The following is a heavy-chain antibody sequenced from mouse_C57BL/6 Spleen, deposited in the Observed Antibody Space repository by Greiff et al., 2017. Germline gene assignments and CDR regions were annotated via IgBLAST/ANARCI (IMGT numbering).Heavy chain of an antibody. J-gene: IGHJ2*01. CDR2: INYDGSST. V-gene: IGHV5-16*01. D-gene: IGHD1-1*01. Sequence: EVQWVESEGGLVQPGSSMKLSCTASGFTFSDYYMAWVRQVPEKGLEWVANINYDGSSTYYLDSLKSRFIISRDNAKNILYLQMSSLKSEDTATYYCARSRSVYFDYWGQGTTLTVSS. CDR1: GFTFSDYY. CDR3: ARSRSVYFDY.